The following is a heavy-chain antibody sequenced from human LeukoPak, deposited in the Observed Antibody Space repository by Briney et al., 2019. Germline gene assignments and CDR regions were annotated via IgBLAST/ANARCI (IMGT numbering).Heavy chain of an antibody. D-gene: IGHD4-23*01. J-gene: IGHJ6*02. Sequence: SVKVSFKASGFTFTSSAMQWVRQARGQRLEWIGWIVVGSGNTNYAQKFQGRVTITRDMSTSTAYMELSSLRCEDTAVYYCAATSTYGGLASYSYGMDVWGQGTTVTVSS. CDR2: IVVGSGNT. V-gene: IGHV1-58*02. CDR3: AATSTYGGLASYSYGMDV. CDR1: GFTFTSSA.